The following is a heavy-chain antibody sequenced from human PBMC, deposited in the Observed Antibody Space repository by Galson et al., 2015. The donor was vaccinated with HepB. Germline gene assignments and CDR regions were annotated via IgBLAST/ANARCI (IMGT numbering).Heavy chain of an antibody. CDR2: ISSSSSYT. Sequence: SLRLSCAASGFTFSDYYMSWIRQAPGKGLEWVSYISSSSSYTNYADSVKGRFTISRDNTKNSLYLQMNSLRAEDTAVYYCARDLATDDYSSGRGGGYYYYGMDVWGQGTTVTVSS. CDR3: ARDLATDDYSSGRGGGYYYYGMDV. J-gene: IGHJ6*02. V-gene: IGHV3-11*06. D-gene: IGHD6-19*01. CDR1: GFTFSDYY.